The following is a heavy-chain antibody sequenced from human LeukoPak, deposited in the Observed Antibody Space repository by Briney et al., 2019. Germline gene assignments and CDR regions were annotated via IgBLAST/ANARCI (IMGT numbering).Heavy chain of an antibody. Sequence: GRSLRLSCAASGFTFSSYAMHWVRQAPGKGLEWVAVISYDGSNKYYADSVKGRFTISRDNSKNTLYLQMNSLRAEDTAVYYCARDGSPYCGGDCYSGYYYYMDVWGKGTTVTVSS. J-gene: IGHJ6*03. D-gene: IGHD2-21*02. CDR3: ARDGSPYCGGDCYSGYYYYMDV. CDR1: GFTFSSYA. V-gene: IGHV3-30*01. CDR2: ISYDGSNK.